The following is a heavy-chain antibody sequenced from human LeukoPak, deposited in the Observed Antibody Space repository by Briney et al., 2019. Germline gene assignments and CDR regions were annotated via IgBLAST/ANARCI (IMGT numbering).Heavy chain of an antibody. CDR1: GGSISSSSYY. V-gene: IGHV4-39*01. CDR2: IYYSGST. CDR3: ARGLVTMVRGVIWYDY. D-gene: IGHD3-10*01. Sequence: SETLSLTCTVSGGSISSSSYYWGWIRQPPGKGLEWIGSIYYSGSTYYNPSLKSRVTISVDTSKNQFSLKLSSVTAADTAVYYCARGLVTMVRGVIWYDYWGQGTLVTVSS. J-gene: IGHJ4*02.